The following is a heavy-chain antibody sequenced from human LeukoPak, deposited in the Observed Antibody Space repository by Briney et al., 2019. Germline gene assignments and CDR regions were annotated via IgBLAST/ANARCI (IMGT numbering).Heavy chain of an antibody. Sequence: GGSLRLSCAASGFTVSSNYLSWVRQAPGKGLEWVSAISNSGYGTYYADSVKGRFTISRDNSKNTLYLQMNSLRAEDTAVYYCAKLDSGSYSDYWGQGTLVTVSS. D-gene: IGHD1-26*01. V-gene: IGHV3-23*01. CDR1: GFTVSSNY. CDR2: ISNSGYGT. CDR3: AKLDSGSYSDY. J-gene: IGHJ4*02.